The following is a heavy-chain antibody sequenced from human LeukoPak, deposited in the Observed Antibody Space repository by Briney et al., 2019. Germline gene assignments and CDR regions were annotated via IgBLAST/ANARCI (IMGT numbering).Heavy chain of an antibody. CDR1: GYTFTIYW. V-gene: IGHV5-51*01. CDR2: IYPGDSDT. J-gene: IGHJ5*02. Sequence: GESLKISCKGSGYTFTIYWIGWVRQMPGKGLEWMGIIYPGDSDTRYSPSFQGQVTISADKSISTAYLQWSSLKASDTAMYYCARGVGYCSSTSCYSGWFDPWGQGTLVTVSS. CDR3: ARGVGYCSSTSCYSGWFDP. D-gene: IGHD2-2*01.